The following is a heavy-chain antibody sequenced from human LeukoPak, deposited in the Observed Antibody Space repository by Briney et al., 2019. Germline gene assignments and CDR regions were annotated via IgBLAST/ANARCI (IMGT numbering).Heavy chain of an antibody. D-gene: IGHD3-22*01. CDR1: GFTFSSYG. CDR3: ARDGNYYDSSGYYYGDYYYYGMDV. J-gene: IGHJ6*02. V-gene: IGHV3-33*01. Sequence: GGSLRLSCAASGFTFSSYGMHWVRQAPGKGLEWVAVIWYDGSNKYYADSVKGRFTISRDNSKNTLYLQKNSLRAEDTAVYYCARDGNYYDSSGYYYGDYYYYGMDVWGQGTTVTVSS. CDR2: IWYDGSNK.